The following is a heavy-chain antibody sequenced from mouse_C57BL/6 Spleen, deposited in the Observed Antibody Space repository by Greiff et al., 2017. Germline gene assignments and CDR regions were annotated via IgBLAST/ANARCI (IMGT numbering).Heavy chain of an antibody. CDR3: ARDDYDGAY. D-gene: IGHD2-4*01. Sequence: VQLQPPGAELVMPGASVKMSCKASGYTFTSYRMHWVKQRPGKGLEWIGKFDPSDNDTNYNQKFKGKSTLAVDKSSSTAYMQLSSLTSEDSAVYDCARDDYDGAYWGQGTLVTVSA. CDR2: FDPSDNDT. V-gene: IGHV1-69*01. J-gene: IGHJ3*01. CDR1: GYTFTSYR.